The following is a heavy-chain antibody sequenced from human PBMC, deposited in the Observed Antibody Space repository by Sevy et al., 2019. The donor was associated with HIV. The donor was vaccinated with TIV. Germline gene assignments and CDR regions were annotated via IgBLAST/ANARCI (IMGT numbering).Heavy chain of an antibody. CDR3: ARDLHDYGGNVRTGWFDP. V-gene: IGHV3-30-3*01. J-gene: IGHJ5*01. CDR1: GFTFSSYA. Sequence: GGSLRLSCAASGFTFSSYAMHWVRQAPGKGLEWVAAISFDGSNHYYADSVKGRFTISRDNSRNTLYLQMNNLSREDTAVFYCARDLHDYGGNVRTGWFDPWGQGILVTVSS. CDR2: ISFDGSNH. D-gene: IGHD4-17*01.